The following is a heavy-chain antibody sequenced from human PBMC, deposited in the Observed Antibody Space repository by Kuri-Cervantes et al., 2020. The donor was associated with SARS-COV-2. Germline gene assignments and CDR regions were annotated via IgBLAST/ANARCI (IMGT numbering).Heavy chain of an antibody. CDR2: IIPIFGIA. Sequence: SVKVSCKASGGTFSSYAISWVRQAPGQGLEWMGGIIPIFGIANYAQKFQGRVTITADESTSTAYMELSSLRSEDTAVYYCARGGYCSGGSCYSRGSTWAFDIWGQGTMVTVSS. D-gene: IGHD2-15*01. CDR3: ARGGYCSGGSCYSRGSTWAFDI. CDR1: GGTFSSYA. V-gene: IGHV1-69*13. J-gene: IGHJ3*02.